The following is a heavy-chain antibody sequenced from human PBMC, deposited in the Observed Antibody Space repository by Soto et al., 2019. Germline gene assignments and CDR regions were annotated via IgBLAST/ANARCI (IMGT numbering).Heavy chain of an antibody. CDR2: IYPGDSDT. CDR1: GYSFTSYW. CDR3: ARGYCSSTSCSDYYYYYYMDV. D-gene: IGHD2-2*01. V-gene: IGHV5-51*01. J-gene: IGHJ6*03. Sequence: GESLKISCKGSGYSFTSYWIGWVRQMPGKGLEWMGIIYPGDSDTRYSPSFQGQVTISADKSISTAYLKWSSLKASDTAMYYCARGYCSSTSCSDYYYYYYMDVWGKGTTVTVSS.